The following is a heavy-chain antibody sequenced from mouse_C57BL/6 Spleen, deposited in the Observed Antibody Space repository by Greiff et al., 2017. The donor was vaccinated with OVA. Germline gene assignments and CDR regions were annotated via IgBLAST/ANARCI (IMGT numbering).Heavy chain of an antibody. J-gene: IGHJ2*01. CDR1: GFNIKDDY. D-gene: IGHD1-1*01. V-gene: IGHV14-4*01. Sequence: VQLQQSGAELVRPGASVKLSCTASGFNIKDDYMHWVKQRPEQGLEWIGWIDPENGDTEYASKFQGKATITADTSSNTAYLQLSSLTSEDTAVYYCTTRLTTVVAEDYWGQGTTLTVSS. CDR2: IDPENGDT. CDR3: TTRLTTVVAEDY.